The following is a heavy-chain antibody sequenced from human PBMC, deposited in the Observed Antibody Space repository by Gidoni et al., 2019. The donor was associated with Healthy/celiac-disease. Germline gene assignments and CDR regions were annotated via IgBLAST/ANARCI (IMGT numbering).Heavy chain of an antibody. Sequence: QVQLVESGGGVVQPGRSLRLSCAASGFTFSSYGMHWVRQAPGKGLEWVAVIWYDGSNKYYADSVKGRFTISRDNSKNTLYLQMNSLRAEDTAVYYCARPLRIVDPRDDGMDVWGQGTTVTVSS. CDR3: ARPLRIVDPRDDGMDV. D-gene: IGHD2-15*01. CDR1: GFTFSSYG. V-gene: IGHV3-33*01. CDR2: IWYDGSNK. J-gene: IGHJ6*02.